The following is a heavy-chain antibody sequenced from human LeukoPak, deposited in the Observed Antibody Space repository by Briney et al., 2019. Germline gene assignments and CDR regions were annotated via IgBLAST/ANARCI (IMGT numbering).Heavy chain of an antibody. CDR2: IYYSGST. V-gene: IGHV4-59*01. J-gene: IGHJ4*02. CDR1: GGSISSYY. Sequence: PSETLSLTCTVSGGSISSYYWSWIRQPPGKGLEWIGYIYYSGSTNYNRSLKSRVTISVDTSKNQFSLKLSSVTAADTAVYYCARVPSSSWSYFDYWGQGTLVTVSS. CDR3: ARVPSSSWSYFDY. D-gene: IGHD6-13*01.